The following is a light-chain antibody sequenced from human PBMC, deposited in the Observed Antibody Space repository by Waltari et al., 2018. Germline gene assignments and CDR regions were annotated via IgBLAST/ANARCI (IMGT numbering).Light chain of an antibody. CDR3: CSFTSRSTWV. Sequence: QSALTQPASVSGSPGQSLTISCTGTSSDAGGYNYVSWYQQHPGKVPKLLIFDVSNRPSGVSNRFSGSKSGNTASLTISGLQAEDESDYYCCSFTSRSTWVFGGGTKLTVL. CDR1: SSDAGGYNY. J-gene: IGLJ3*02. V-gene: IGLV2-14*01. CDR2: DVS.